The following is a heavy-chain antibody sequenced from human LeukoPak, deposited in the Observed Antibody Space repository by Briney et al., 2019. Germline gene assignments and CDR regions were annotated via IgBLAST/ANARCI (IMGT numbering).Heavy chain of an antibody. D-gene: IGHD1-1*01. CDR2: IRGSGGDT. CDR1: GFTFSAYS. J-gene: IGHJ4*02. CDR3: AKISWDGRGTFD. Sequence: SGGSLRLSCAASGFTFSAYSMSWFPQAPGRGLGGFSAIRGSGGDTYYADSVKGRFTISRGNSKDTLSLQMNSLRAEDTAVYYCAKISWDGRGTFDWGQGTLVTVSS. V-gene: IGHV3-23*01.